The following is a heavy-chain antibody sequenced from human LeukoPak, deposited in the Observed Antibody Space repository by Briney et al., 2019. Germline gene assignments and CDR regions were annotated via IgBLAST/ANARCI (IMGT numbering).Heavy chain of an antibody. V-gene: IGHV1-8*03. Sequence: ASVKVSCKASGYTFTSYDINWVRQATGQGLEWMGWMNPNSGNTGYAQKFQGRVTITRNTSISTAYMELSSLRSDDTAVYYCARDGYSSGWYEGDAFDIWGQGTMVTVSS. CDR1: GYTFTSYD. CDR2: MNPNSGNT. CDR3: ARDGYSSGWYEGDAFDI. J-gene: IGHJ3*02. D-gene: IGHD6-19*01.